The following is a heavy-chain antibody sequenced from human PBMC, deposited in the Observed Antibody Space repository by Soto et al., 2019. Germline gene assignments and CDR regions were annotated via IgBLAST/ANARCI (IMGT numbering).Heavy chain of an antibody. CDR1: GGSISSYY. D-gene: IGHD4-17*01. J-gene: IGHJ6*02. CDR2: IYYSGST. CDR3: ARAHYGDYGYGMDV. V-gene: IGHV4-59*08. Sequence: SETLSLTCTASGGSISSYYWSWIRQPPGKGLKWIGYIYYSGSTNYNPSLKSRVTISVDTSKNQFSLKLSSVTAADTAVYYCARAHYGDYGYGMDVWGQGTTVTVSS.